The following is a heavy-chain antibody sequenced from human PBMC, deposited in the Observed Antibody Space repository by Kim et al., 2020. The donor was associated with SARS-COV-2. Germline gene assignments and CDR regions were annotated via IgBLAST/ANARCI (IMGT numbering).Heavy chain of an antibody. CDR3: AKAQPYDFWSGHFDY. J-gene: IGHJ4*02. CDR2: ISYDGSNK. Sequence: GGSLRLSCAASGFTFSSYGMHWVRQAPGKGLEWVAVISYDGSNKYYADSVKGRFTISRDNSKNTLYLQMNSLRAEDTAVYYCAKAQPYDFWSGHFDYWGQGTLVTVSS. D-gene: IGHD3-3*01. V-gene: IGHV3-30*18. CDR1: GFTFSSYG.